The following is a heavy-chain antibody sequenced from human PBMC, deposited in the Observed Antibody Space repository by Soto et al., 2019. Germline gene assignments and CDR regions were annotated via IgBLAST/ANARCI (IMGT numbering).Heavy chain of an antibody. CDR2: IYYSGST. D-gene: IGHD1-26*01. CDR3: ARDQGGSYPLDDAFDI. J-gene: IGHJ3*02. V-gene: IGHV4-59*01. Sequence: QVQLQESGPGLVKPSEPLSLTCTVSGGSISSYYWSWIRQPPGKGLEWIGYIYYSGSTNYNPSLKSRVTISVDTSKNQFSLKLSSVTAADTAVYYCARDQGGSYPLDDAFDIWGQGTMVTVSS. CDR1: GGSISSYY.